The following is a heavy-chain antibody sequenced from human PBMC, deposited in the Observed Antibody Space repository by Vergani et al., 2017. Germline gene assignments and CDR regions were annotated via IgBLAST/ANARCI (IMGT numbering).Heavy chain of an antibody. CDR1: GGTFSSYA. J-gene: IGHJ3*01. CDR2: IIPIFGKA. V-gene: IGHV1-69*01. CDR3: ARDGRYSVSYHLGAFDV. Sequence: QVQLVQSGAEVKKPGSSVKVSCKASGGTFSSYAISWVRQAPGQGLEWMGGIIPIFGKANYAQKFQGRVTITADESTSTAYMELSSLRSEDTAVYYCARDGRYSVSYHLGAFDVWGQGTMVTVSS. D-gene: IGHD1-26*01.